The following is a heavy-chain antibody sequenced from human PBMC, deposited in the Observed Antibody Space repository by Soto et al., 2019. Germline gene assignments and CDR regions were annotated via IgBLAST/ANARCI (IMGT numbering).Heavy chain of an antibody. CDR2: ISGSGGST. CDR1: GFTFSSYA. Sequence: GGSLRLSCAASGFTFSSYAMSWVRQAPGKGLEWVSAISGSGGSTYYADSVKGRFTISRDNSKNTLYLQMNSLRAEDTAVYYCAKDGEAARRRFLVYWGQGTLVTVSS. J-gene: IGHJ4*02. V-gene: IGHV3-23*01. CDR3: AKDGEAARRRFLVY. D-gene: IGHD6-6*01.